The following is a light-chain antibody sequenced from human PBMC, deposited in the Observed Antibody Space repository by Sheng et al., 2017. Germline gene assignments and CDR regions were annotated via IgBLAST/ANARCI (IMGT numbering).Light chain of an antibody. V-gene: IGKV1-39*01. CDR3: QQSYSSPWT. CDR1: QTITTY. CDR2: TAS. Sequence: DIQMTQSPSSLSASLGDRVTITCRASQTITTYLSWYQQKPGKAPRLLIYTASALQSGVPSRFSGSGSGTDFTLTISSLQPEDFATYYCQQSYSSPWTFGQGTKVDI. J-gene: IGKJ1*01.